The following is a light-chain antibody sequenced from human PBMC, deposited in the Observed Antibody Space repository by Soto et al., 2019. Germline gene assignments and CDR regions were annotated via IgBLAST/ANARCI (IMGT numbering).Light chain of an antibody. CDR1: QSISSW. CDR2: KAS. Sequence: DIQMTQSHSTLSASVGDRVTITCRASQSISSWLAWYQQKPGKAPKLLIYKASSLQSGVPSRFSGSGSGTEFTLTISSLQPDDFATYYCQQYDSYPRTFGQGTKLEIK. J-gene: IGKJ2*01. V-gene: IGKV1-5*03. CDR3: QQYDSYPRT.